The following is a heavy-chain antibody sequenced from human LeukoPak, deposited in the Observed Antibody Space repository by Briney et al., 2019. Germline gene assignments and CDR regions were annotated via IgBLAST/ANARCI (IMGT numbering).Heavy chain of an antibody. J-gene: IGHJ4*02. CDR3: ARVGYYYDSSGYYAY. Sequence: GASVKVSCKASGYTFTGYYMHWVRQAPGQGLEWMGWINPNSGGTNYAQKFQGRVTMTRDTSISTAYMELSRLTSDDTAVYYCARVGYYYDSSGYYAYWGQGTLVTVSS. D-gene: IGHD3-22*01. V-gene: IGHV1-2*02. CDR2: INPNSGGT. CDR1: GYTFTGYY.